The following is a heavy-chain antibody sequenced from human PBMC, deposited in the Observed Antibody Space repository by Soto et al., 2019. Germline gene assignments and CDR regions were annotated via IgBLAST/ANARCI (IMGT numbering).Heavy chain of an antibody. V-gene: IGHV1-69*02. CDR3: ASSYGSGYRAFDY. D-gene: IGHD3-10*01. Sequence: QVQLVQSGAEVKRPGSSVKVSYKASGDTFTFYSINWVRQAPGLGLEWMGRINPILSMSNYAQRFQGRVTMTADKSTSTAYMELSILRSEDTAIYYCASSYGSGYRAFDYWGQGALVTVSS. CDR2: INPILSMS. J-gene: IGHJ4*02. CDR1: GDTFTFYS.